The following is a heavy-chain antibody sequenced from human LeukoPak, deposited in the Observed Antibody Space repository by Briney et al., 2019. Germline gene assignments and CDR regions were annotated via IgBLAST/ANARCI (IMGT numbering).Heavy chain of an antibody. J-gene: IGHJ6*02. D-gene: IGHD6-6*01. Sequence: ASVKVSCKASGGTFSSYAISWVRQAPRQGLEWMGRIIPILGIANYAQKFQGRVTITADKSTSTAYMELSSLRSEDTAVYYCARENSYYYYYYGMDVWGQGTTVTVSS. V-gene: IGHV1-69*04. CDR2: IIPILGIA. CDR1: GGTFSSYA. CDR3: ARENSYYYYYYGMDV.